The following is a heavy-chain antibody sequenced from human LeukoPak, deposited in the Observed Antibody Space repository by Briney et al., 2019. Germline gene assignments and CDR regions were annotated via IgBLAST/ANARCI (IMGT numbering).Heavy chain of an antibody. CDR1: GFTFDDYA. D-gene: IGHD3-10*01. CDR3: ARDRGYYYGSGSYDEG. Sequence: GRSLRLSCAASGFTFDDYAMHWVRQAPGKGLEWVSGISWNSGSIGYADSVKGRFTISRDNAKNTLLLQMNSLSAEDTAVYYCARDRGYYYGSGSYDEGWGQGTLVTVSS. V-gene: IGHV3-9*01. CDR2: ISWNSGSI. J-gene: IGHJ4*02.